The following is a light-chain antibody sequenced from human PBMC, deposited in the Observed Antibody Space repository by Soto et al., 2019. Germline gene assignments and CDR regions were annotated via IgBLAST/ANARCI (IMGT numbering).Light chain of an antibody. J-gene: IGKJ1*01. Sequence: EIVLTQSPGTLSLSPGERATLSCRASQSLSSNYLAWYQQKPGQAPRLLIYGASSRATGIPDRFSGSGSGTDFTLTISRLEPEDFAVYYCQQYGSSPLTFGQGTKVDIK. CDR3: QQYGSSPLT. CDR1: QSLSSNY. V-gene: IGKV3-20*01. CDR2: GAS.